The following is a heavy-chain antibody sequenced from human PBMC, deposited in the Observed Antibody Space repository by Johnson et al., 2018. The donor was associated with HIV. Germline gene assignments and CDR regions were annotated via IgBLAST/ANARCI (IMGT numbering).Heavy chain of an antibody. Sequence: DGGNKYYADSVKGRFTISRDNSKNTLYLQMNSLRAEDTAVYYCARDKGGIVGYDAFDIWGQGTMVTVSS. V-gene: IGHV3-30*01. CDR3: ARDKGGIVGYDAFDI. J-gene: IGHJ3*02. D-gene: IGHD1-26*01. CDR2: DGGNK.